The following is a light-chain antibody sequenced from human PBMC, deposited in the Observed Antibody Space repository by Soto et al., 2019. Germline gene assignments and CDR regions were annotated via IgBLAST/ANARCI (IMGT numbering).Light chain of an antibody. CDR1: SSNIGSNT. CDR2: NNN. J-gene: IGLJ1*01. Sequence: QSVLTQPPSASGTPGQRVTISCSGSSSNIGSNTVNWYQQLPGTAPKLLIYNNNQRPSGVPDRFSGSKSGTSASLAIRGLQSEDEADYYCAAWDDILNGYVFGTGTKLTVL. V-gene: IGLV1-44*01. CDR3: AAWDDILNGYV.